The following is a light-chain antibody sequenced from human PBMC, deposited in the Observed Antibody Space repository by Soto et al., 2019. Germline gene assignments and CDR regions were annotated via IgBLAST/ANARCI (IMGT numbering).Light chain of an antibody. Sequence: ESVLTQSPGTLSLSPGERATLSCRASQSVTSGYLAWYQQKPGQAPRLLFYGASTRATGIPDRFSGSGSGTDFTLTISSLEPEDFAVYYCQQYGSSSITFGQGTRLENK. CDR2: GAS. J-gene: IGKJ5*01. CDR1: QSVTSGY. V-gene: IGKV3-20*01. CDR3: QQYGSSSIT.